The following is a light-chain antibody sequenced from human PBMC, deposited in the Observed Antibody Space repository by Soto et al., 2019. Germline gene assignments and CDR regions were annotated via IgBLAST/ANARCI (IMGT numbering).Light chain of an antibody. J-gene: IGKJ3*01. CDR1: QNITNF. Sequence: DIQMTQSPLSLSASVGESVTITCRASQNITNFLNWYQQKPGKPPRLVIFGTSNLQSGVPSRFRGSRSETEFSLTISGLQPEDFANYICQQSYRSPLNFGPGT. CDR2: GTS. CDR3: QQSYRSPLN. V-gene: IGKV1-39*01.